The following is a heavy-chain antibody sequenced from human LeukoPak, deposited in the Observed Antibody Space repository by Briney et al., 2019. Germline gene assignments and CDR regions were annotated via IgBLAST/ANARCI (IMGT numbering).Heavy chain of an antibody. Sequence: GGSLRLSCTASGFTFGDYGMSWVRQAPGKGLGWLGFIRSKAYGGTSEYAASVKGRFTISRDDSKRIAYLQMNSLETEDTAVYYCTKGWLQFDYWGQGILVTVSS. CDR2: IRSKAYGGTS. D-gene: IGHD5-24*01. J-gene: IGHJ4*02. V-gene: IGHV3-49*04. CDR1: GFTFGDYG. CDR3: TKGWLQFDY.